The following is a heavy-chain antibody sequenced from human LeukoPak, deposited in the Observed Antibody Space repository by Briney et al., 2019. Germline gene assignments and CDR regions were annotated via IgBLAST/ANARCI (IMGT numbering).Heavy chain of an antibody. D-gene: IGHD1-26*01. CDR1: GGSISSTNW. CDR2: ISLSGVT. CDR3: SRESGAFSPFGY. J-gene: IGHJ4*02. Sequence: PSGTLSLTCGVSGGSISSTNWWSWVRPPPGQGLEWIGEISLSGVTNYNPSLKSQVTMSLDRSKNHPSLTLTSVTAADTAVYYCSRESGAFSPFGYWGQGTLVTVSS. V-gene: IGHV4-4*02.